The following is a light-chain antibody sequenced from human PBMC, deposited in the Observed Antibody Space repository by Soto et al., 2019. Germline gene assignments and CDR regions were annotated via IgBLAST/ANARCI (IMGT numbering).Light chain of an antibody. CDR2: DAS. J-gene: IGKJ1*01. CDR1: QSVSKY. Sequence: EIVLTQSPATLSLSLGERATLSCRASQSVSKYLAWYQQKPGQAPRLLIYDASNKATGIPARFSGSGSGTDFTLTISSLEPKDFAVYYCQQRSNWPGTFGQGTKVDIK. CDR3: QQRSNWPGT. V-gene: IGKV3-11*01.